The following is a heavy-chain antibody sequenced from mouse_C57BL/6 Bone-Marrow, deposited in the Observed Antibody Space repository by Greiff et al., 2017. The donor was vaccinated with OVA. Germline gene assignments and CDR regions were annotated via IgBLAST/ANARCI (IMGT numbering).Heavy chain of an antibody. CDR2: IDPSDSYT. CDR1: GYTFTSYW. D-gene: IGHD4-1*01. V-gene: IGHV1-69*01. Sequence: QVQLQQPGAELVMPGASVKLFCKASGYTFTSYWMHWVKQRPGQGLEWIGEIDPSDSYTNYNQKFKGKSTLTVDKSSSTAYMQLSSLTSEDSAVYYCARELTGLYYYAMDYWGQGTSVTVSS. J-gene: IGHJ4*01. CDR3: ARELTGLYYYAMDY.